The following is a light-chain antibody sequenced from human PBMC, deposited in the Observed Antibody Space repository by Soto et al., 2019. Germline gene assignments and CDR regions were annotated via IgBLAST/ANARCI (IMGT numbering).Light chain of an antibody. V-gene: IGKV3-11*01. CDR2: GAF. CDR3: QQRNIWPPVT. CDR1: PSVTNY. Sequence: EIVLTQSPATLSLSPGERATLSCRASPSVTNYLAWYQQKPCQAPRLVIYGAFNRATGIPARFSGSGSGTDFTPTISSLEPEDFAVYYCQQRNIWPPVTFGQGTRLEIK. J-gene: IGKJ5*01.